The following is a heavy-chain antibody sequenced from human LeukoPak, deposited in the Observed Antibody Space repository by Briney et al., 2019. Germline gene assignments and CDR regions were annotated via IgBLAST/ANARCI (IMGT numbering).Heavy chain of an antibody. CDR2: IRSKAYGGTT. V-gene: IGHV3-49*03. CDR3: TRDCSSTSCYTPVDYYYGMDV. Sequence: PGGSLRLSCAASGFTFSSYAMSWFRQAPGKGLEWVGFIRSKAYGGTTEYAASVKGRFTISRDDSKSIAYLQMNSLKTEDTAVYYCTRDCSSTSCYTPVDYYYGMDVWGQGTTATVSS. J-gene: IGHJ6*02. D-gene: IGHD2-2*02. CDR1: GFTFSSYA.